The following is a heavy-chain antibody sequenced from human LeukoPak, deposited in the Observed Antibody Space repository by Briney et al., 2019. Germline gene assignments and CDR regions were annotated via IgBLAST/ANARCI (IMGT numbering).Heavy chain of an antibody. CDR2: IYYSGST. V-gene: IGHV4-39*01. D-gene: IGHD2-15*01. CDR1: GGSISSSSYY. CDR3: ARQEDIRGGFDY. J-gene: IGHJ4*02. Sequence: SETLSLTCTVSGGSISSSSYYWGWIRQPPGKGLEWIGSIYYSGSTYYNPSLKSRVTISVDTSKNQFSLKLSSVTAADTAVYYCARQEDIRGGFDYWGQGTLVTVSS.